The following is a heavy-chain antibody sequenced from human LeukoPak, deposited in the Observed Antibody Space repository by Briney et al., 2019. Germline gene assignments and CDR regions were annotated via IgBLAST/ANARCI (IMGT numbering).Heavy chain of an antibody. Sequence: GGSLRLSCAASGGTHNDYAMARVRRAPGKGLEWVSSISNTGGSTFYADSVKGRFTISRDKPKNKMFLQMTSLRHNDTATYYCAKAGGADKYGIDVWGQGITVIVPS. CDR1: GGTHNDYA. V-gene: IGHV3-23*01. CDR2: ISNTGGST. D-gene: IGHD1-1*01. J-gene: IGHJ6*02. CDR3: AKAGGADKYGIDV.